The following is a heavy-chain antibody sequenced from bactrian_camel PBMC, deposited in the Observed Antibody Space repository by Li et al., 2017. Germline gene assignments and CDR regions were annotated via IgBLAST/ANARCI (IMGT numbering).Heavy chain of an antibody. Sequence: DVQLVESGGGLVQPGGSLRLSCAASGFLFSDYDMNWVRQAPGKGLEWVSTIYRGDGSTTYYAESVKGRFTITRDNAKNTLYLQLNSLRPEDTSMYYCAKRGRIAYVDGGFGYWGQGTQVTVS. V-gene: IGHV3S40*01. CDR3: AKRGRIAYVDGGFGY. CDR1: GFLFSDYD. D-gene: IGHD4*01. CDR2: IYRGDGSTT. J-gene: IGHJ6*01.